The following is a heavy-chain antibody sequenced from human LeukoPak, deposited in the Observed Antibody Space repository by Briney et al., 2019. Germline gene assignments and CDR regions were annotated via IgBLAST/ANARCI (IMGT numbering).Heavy chain of an antibody. CDR3: ARGRRYSSGWYRAYYYYGMDV. V-gene: IGHV1-8*01. CDR2: MNPNSGNT. D-gene: IGHD6-19*01. Sequence: ASVKVSCKASGYTFTSYDINWVRQATGQGLEWMGWMNPNSGNTGYAQKFQGRVTMPRNTSISTAYMELSSLRSEDTAVYYCARGRRYSSGWYRAYYYYGMDVWGQGTTVTVSS. J-gene: IGHJ6*02. CDR1: GYTFTSYD.